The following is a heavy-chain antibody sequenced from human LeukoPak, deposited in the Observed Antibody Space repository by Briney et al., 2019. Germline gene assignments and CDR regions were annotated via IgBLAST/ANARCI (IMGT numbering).Heavy chain of an antibody. D-gene: IGHD5-18*01. Sequence: SVKVSCKASGGTFSSYAISWVRQAPGHGLEWMGGIIPIFGTANYAQKFQGRVTITADESTSTAYMELSSLRSEDTAVYYCASHVRSTAMDPWYYYGMDVWGKGTTVTVSS. CDR1: GGTFSSYA. V-gene: IGHV1-69*13. J-gene: IGHJ6*04. CDR2: IIPIFGTA. CDR3: ASHVRSTAMDPWYYYGMDV.